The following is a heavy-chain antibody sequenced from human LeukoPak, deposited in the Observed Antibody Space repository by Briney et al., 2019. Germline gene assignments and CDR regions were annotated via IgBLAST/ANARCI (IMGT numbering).Heavy chain of an antibody. CDR3: ARFLVVPAAIYYYYYYGMDV. D-gene: IGHD2-2*01. V-gene: IGHV3-33*01. J-gene: IGHJ6*02. CDR2: IWYDGSNK. Sequence: GRSLRLSCAASGFTFSSYGMHWVRQAPGKGLEWVAVIWYDGSNKYYADSVKGRFTISRDNSKNTLYLQMNSLRAEDTAVYYCARFLVVPAAIYYYYYYGMDVWGQGTTVTVSS. CDR1: GFTFSSYG.